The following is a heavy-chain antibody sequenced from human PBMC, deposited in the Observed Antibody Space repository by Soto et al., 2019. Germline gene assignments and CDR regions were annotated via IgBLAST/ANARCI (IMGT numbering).Heavy chain of an antibody. J-gene: IGHJ6*02. V-gene: IGHV3-33*01. Sequence: QVQLVESGGGVVQPGRSLRLSCAASGFTFSSYGMHWVRQAPGKGLEWVAVIWYDGSNKYYADSVKGRFTISRDNSKNTLYLQMNSLRAEDTAVYYCARDLWADYGDSAYYYYGMDVWGQGTTVTVSS. CDR1: GFTFSSYG. D-gene: IGHD4-17*01. CDR3: ARDLWADYGDSAYYYYGMDV. CDR2: IWYDGSNK.